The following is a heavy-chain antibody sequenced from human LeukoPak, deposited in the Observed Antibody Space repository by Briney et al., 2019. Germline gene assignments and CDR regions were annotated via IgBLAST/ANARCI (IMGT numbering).Heavy chain of an antibody. J-gene: IGHJ5*02. V-gene: IGHV1-2*06. D-gene: IGHD1-26*01. CDR3: ARGELVGLGATSAGWFDP. CDR2: INPNSGGT. Sequence: GASVKVSCKTSGYTFTSFHMHWVRQAPGQGLEWMGRINPNSGGTNYAQKFQGRVTMTRNTSISTAYMELSRLRSDDTTVYYCARGELVGLGATSAGWFDPWGQGTLVTVSS. CDR1: GYTFTSFH.